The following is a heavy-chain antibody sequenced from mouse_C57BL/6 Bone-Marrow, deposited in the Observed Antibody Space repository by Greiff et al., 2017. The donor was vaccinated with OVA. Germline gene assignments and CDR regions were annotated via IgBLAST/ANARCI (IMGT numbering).Heavy chain of an antibody. CDR1: GYTFTSYG. V-gene: IGHV1-81*01. CDR2: IYPRSGNT. CDR3: ARSELRLWYFDV. D-gene: IGHD1-3*01. J-gene: IGHJ1*03. Sequence: VQLVESGAELARPGASVKLSCKASGYTFTSYGISWVKQRTGQGLEWIGEIYPRSGNTYYNEKFKGKATLTADKSSSTAYMELRSLTSEDSAVYFCARSELRLWYFDVWGTGTTVTVSS.